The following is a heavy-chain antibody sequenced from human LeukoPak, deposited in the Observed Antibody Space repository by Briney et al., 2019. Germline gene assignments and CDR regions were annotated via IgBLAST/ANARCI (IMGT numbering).Heavy chain of an antibody. CDR1: GFTFSSYA. CDR3: AREGGASRGYSYGH. Sequence: AGRSLRLSCAASGFTFSSYAMHWVRQAPGKGLEWVAIITSDGSRRNYADSVKGRFTMSRDNSKITLYLQMNSLRAEDTAVYYCAREGGASRGYSYGHWGQGTLVTVSS. V-gene: IGHV3-30*04. J-gene: IGHJ4*02. D-gene: IGHD5-18*01. CDR2: ITSDGSRR.